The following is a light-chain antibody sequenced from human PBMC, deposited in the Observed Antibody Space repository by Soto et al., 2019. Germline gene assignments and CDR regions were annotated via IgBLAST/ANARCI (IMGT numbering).Light chain of an antibody. CDR2: GAS. Sequence: EIVLTQSPGTLSLSPGDRATLSCRASQSVSSSYLAWYQQKPGQAPRLLIYGASSRATGIPDRFSGSGSGTDFTLTISRLEPEDFAVYYCQHYGSLVLTFGGGTKLEIK. CDR1: QSVSSSY. CDR3: QHYGSLVLT. J-gene: IGKJ4*01. V-gene: IGKV3-20*01.